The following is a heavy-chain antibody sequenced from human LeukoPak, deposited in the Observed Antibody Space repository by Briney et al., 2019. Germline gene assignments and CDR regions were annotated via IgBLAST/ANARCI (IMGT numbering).Heavy chain of an antibody. V-gene: IGHV3-30*18. CDR2: ISYDASNK. CDR1: GFTFSRYG. Sequence: GGSLRLSCAASGFTFSRYGMHWVRQTPGKGLEWVAVISYDASNKYYADSVKGRFTISRDNSKNTLYLQMNSLRAEDTAVYYCPKSHGHRYGFDYWGQGTLVTVSS. D-gene: IGHD5-18*01. CDR3: PKSHGHRYGFDY. J-gene: IGHJ4*02.